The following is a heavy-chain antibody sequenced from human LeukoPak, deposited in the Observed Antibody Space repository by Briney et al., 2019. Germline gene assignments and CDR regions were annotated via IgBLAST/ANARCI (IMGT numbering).Heavy chain of an antibody. J-gene: IGHJ4*02. D-gene: IGHD3-10*01. CDR1: GFTFSGYS. CDR3: AKDRQGRGSLGFDY. V-gene: IGHV3-23*01. CDR2: ISGSGDAT. Sequence: GGSLRLSCAASGFTFSGYSMSWVRQAPGKGPEWVSTISGSGDATYYADSVKGRFTISRDNSKNTLYVQMNSLRAEDTAVYYCAKDRQGRGSLGFDYWGRGALVIVSA.